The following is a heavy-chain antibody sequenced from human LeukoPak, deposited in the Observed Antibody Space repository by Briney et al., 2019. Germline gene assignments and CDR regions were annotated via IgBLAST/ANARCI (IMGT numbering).Heavy chain of an antibody. V-gene: IGHV7-4-1*02. CDR3: AREGSFTYYDILTGYSHHAFDI. D-gene: IGHD3-9*01. J-gene: IGHJ3*02. CDR1: GYTFTSYA. CDR2: INTNTGNP. Sequence: ASVKVSCKASGYTFTSYAMNWVRQAPGQGLEWMGWINTNTGNPTYAQGFTGRFVFSLDTSVSTAYLQISSLKAEDTAVYYCAREGSFTYYDILTGYSHHAFDIWGQGTMVTVSS.